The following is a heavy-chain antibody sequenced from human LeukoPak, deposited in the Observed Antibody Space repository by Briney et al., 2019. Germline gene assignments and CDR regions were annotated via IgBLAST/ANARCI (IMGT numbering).Heavy chain of an antibody. V-gene: IGHV1-18*01. J-gene: IGHJ5*02. Sequence: GASVKVSCKASGYTFTSYGISWVRQAPGQGLEWMGWISAYNGNTKYAQRLQGRVTMTTDTSTTTAYVELRSLRSDDTAVYYCARGPRFLEWLSNNWFDPWGQGTLVTVSS. CDR3: ARGPRFLEWLSNNWFDP. CDR1: GYTFTSYG. CDR2: ISAYNGNT. D-gene: IGHD3-3*01.